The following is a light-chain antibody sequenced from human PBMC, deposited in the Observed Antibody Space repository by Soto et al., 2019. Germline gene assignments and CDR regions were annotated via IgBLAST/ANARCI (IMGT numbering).Light chain of an antibody. J-gene: IGLJ3*02. V-gene: IGLV2-14*01. CDR3: SSDTSSSTLV. CDR1: SSDVGGYNY. Sequence: QSALTQPASVSGSPGQSITISCTGTSSDVGGYNYVSWYQQHPGKAPKLMIYDVSNRPSGVSNRFSGSKSGNTASLTISGLPAEDEVDYYCSSDTSSSTLVFGGGTKVTVL. CDR2: DVS.